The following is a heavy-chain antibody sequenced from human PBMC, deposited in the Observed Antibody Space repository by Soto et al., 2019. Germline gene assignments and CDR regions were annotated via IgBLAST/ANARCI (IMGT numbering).Heavy chain of an antibody. D-gene: IGHD6-6*01. CDR2: IYYSGST. Sequence: SETLSLTCTVSGGSISSSSYYWGWIRQPPGKGLEWIGNIYYSGSTNYNPSLKSRVTISVDTSKNQFSLKLSSVTAADTAVYYCARVVSSSSGWFDPWGQGTLVTVSS. CDR3: ARVVSSSSGWFDP. V-gene: IGHV4-39*07. J-gene: IGHJ5*02. CDR1: GGSISSSSYY.